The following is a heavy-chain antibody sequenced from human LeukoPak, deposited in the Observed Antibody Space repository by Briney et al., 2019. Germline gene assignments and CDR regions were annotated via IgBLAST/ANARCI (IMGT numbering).Heavy chain of an antibody. CDR1: VDTFSTYN. CDR3: TRDGALAVANRFDP. J-gene: IGHJ5*02. CDR2: ITSSSRCT. Sequence: GGSLRLSCAASVDTFSTYNMNWVRQAPGKGLEWVSSITSSSRCTFYADSVKGRFTISRDDSKNMLYLQMNSLTREDTAVYYCTRDGALAVANRFDPWGQGTLVTVSS. V-gene: IGHV3-21*03. D-gene: IGHD6-19*01.